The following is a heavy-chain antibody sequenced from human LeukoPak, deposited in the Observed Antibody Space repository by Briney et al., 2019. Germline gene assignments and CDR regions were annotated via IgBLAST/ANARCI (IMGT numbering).Heavy chain of an antibody. V-gene: IGHV4-4*02. D-gene: IGHD3-16*01. J-gene: IGHJ3*02. CDR2: IYHTGNT. Sequence: KPSETLSLTCAVSGGSISNINWWSWVRQPPGKGLEWIGEIYHTGNTNYNPSLRSRVTISVDKSKNQFSLKLNSVTAADTAVYYCARDPGGGYKDDALDIWGQGTMVTVSS. CDR1: GGSISNINW. CDR3: ARDPGGGYKDDALDI.